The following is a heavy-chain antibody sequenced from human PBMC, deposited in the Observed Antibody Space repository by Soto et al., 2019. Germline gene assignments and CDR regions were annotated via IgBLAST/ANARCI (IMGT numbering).Heavy chain of an antibody. CDR2: IIPIFGTA. D-gene: IGHD2-8*02. V-gene: IGHV1-69*12. CDR1: GGTFSSYA. Sequence: QVQLVQSGAEVKKPGSSVKVSCKASGGTFSSYAISWVRQAPGQGLEWMGGIIPIFGTANYAQKFQGRVTITADESTSTAYMELSSLRSEDTAVYYCARTSLVGSPHRSNQGYYYGMDVWGQGTTVTVSS. J-gene: IGHJ6*02. CDR3: ARTSLVGSPHRSNQGYYYGMDV.